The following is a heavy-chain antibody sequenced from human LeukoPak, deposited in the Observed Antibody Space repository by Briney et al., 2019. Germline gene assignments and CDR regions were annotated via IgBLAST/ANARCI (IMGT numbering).Heavy chain of an antibody. V-gene: IGHV3-30-3*01. D-gene: IGHD3-10*01. CDR1: GFTFSSYA. J-gene: IGHJ2*01. Sequence: GGSLRLSCGASGFTFSSYAMHWVRQAPGKGLEWVAVISYDGSNKYYADSVKGRFTISRDNSKNTLYLQMNSLRAEDTAVYYCARVGTGSWYFDLWGRGTLVTFSS. CDR2: ISYDGSNK. CDR3: ARVGTGSWYFDL.